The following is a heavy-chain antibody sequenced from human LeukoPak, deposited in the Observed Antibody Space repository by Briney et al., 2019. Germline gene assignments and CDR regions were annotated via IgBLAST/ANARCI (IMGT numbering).Heavy chain of an antibody. J-gene: IGHJ4*02. CDR2: IGPHSTFT. Sequence: ASVKVSSKSSGFTFTDHYIHWVRQAPGQGLEWMGYIGPHSTFTSSPQEFQGRVTMTRDTSMTTAYMELTRLTSDDTAVYYCVREGEGPLSKDFDYWGQGTLVTVSS. CDR1: GFTFTDHY. V-gene: IGHV1-2*02. D-gene: IGHD2/OR15-2a*01. CDR3: VREGEGPLSKDFDY.